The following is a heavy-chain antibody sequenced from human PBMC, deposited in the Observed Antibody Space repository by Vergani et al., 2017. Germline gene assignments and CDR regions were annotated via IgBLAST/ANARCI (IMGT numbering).Heavy chain of an antibody. D-gene: IGHD4-17*01. CDR3: ARHSIPPQPHRVYGDYGEYYLDY. CDR1: GGSISSSSYY. Sequence: QLQLQESGPGLVKPSETLSLTCTVSGGSISSSSYYWGWIRQPPGKGLEWIGSIYYSGSTYYNPSLKSRVTISVDTSKNQFSLKLSSVTAADTAVYYCARHSIPPQPHRVYGDYGEYYLDYWGQGTLVTVSS. J-gene: IGHJ4*02. V-gene: IGHV4-39*01. CDR2: IYYSGST.